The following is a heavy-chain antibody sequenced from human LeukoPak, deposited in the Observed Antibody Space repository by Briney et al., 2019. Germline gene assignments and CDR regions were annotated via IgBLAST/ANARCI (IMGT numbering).Heavy chain of an antibody. Sequence: SETLSLTCTVSGGSISSYYWSWIRQPPGKGLEWIGYIYYSASTNYNPSLKSRVTISVDTSKNQFSLKLSSVTAADTAVYYCARIPVYCSSTSCSLEYYFDYWGQGTLVTVSS. CDR2: IYYSAST. D-gene: IGHD2-2*01. J-gene: IGHJ4*02. V-gene: IGHV4-59*01. CDR3: ARIPVYCSSTSCSLEYYFDY. CDR1: GGSISSYY.